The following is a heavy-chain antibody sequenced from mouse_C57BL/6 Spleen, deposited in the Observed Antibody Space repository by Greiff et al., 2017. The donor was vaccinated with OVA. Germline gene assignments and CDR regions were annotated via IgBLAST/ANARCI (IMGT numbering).Heavy chain of an antibody. CDR3: ARSLITTVPLFAY. Sequence: QVQLQQSGAELAKPGASVKLSCKASGYTFTSYWMHWVQQRPGQGLEWIGYINPSSGYTKYNQKFKDKATLTADKSSSTAYMQLSSLTYEDSAVYYCARSLITTVPLFAYWGQGTLVTVSA. CDR1: GYTFTSYW. D-gene: IGHD1-1*01. CDR2: INPSSGYT. J-gene: IGHJ3*01. V-gene: IGHV1-7*01.